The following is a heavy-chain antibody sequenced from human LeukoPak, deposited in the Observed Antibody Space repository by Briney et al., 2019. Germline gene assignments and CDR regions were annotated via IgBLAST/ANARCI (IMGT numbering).Heavy chain of an antibody. Sequence: HPGGSLRLSCSVSGFTFSTYVMHWVRQAPGKGLEYVSAISSNGDNTYYADSVKGRFTISRDNSKNTLYLQMSSLRADDTAVYYCVIGTGYWGQGTLVTVA. CDR3: VIGTGY. V-gene: IGHV3-64D*06. J-gene: IGHJ4*02. CDR1: GFTFSTYV. CDR2: ISSNGDNT.